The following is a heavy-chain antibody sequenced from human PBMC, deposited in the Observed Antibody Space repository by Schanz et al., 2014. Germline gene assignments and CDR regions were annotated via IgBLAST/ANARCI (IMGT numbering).Heavy chain of an antibody. D-gene: IGHD7-27*01. CDR2: INTNPGNP. J-gene: IGHJ4*02. V-gene: IGHV7-4-1*02. CDR3: ARGEANWGQY. CDR1: GYNFTTYT. Sequence: QVQLVQSGSELTRPGASVKVSCKASGYNFTTYTMNWVRQAPGQGLEWMGWINTNPGNPTYAQGFTGRFVFSLDTSVSTAYLQISFLKADDTAVFFCARGEANWGQYWGQGTLVTVSS.